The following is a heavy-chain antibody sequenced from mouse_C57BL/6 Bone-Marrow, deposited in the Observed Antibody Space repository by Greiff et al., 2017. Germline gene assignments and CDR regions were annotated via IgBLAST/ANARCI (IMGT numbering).Heavy chain of an antibody. CDR2: IDPPDSYT. J-gene: IGHJ2*01. CDR3: ATGGPDY. CDR1: GYTFTSYW. Sequence: QVQLQQPGAELVMPGASVKLSCKASGYTFTSYWMHWVKQRPGQGLEWIGEIDPPDSYTNYNQKFKGKSTLTVDKSSSTAYMQLSSLTSEDSAVYYCATGGPDYWGQGTTLTVSS. V-gene: IGHV1-69*01.